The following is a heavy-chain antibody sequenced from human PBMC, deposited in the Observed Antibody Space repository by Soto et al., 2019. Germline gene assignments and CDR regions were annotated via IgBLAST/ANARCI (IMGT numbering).Heavy chain of an antibody. D-gene: IGHD3-16*01. J-gene: IGHJ4*02. CDR3: AILGDYGVGSRLPPSNTY. CDR1: GFTFSHYG. Sequence: QVQLVESGGDVVQPGRSLRLSCTASGFTFSHYGMHWVRQAPGKGLEWVAFISFDGGSQYYADSVKGRFTISRDNSKNTLYLQLNSLRTEDTSVYYCAILGDYGVGSRLPPSNTYWGQGALVTVSS. CDR2: ISFDGGSQ. V-gene: IGHV3-30*03.